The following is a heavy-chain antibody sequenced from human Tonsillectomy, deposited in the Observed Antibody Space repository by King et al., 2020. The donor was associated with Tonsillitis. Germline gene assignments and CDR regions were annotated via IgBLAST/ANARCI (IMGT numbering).Heavy chain of an antibody. V-gene: IGHV4-39*01. D-gene: IGHD1-26*01. CDR3: ARSVSGSFDY. Sequence: QLQESGPGLVKPSETLSLTCTVSGGSISSSDHYWAWIRQPPGKGLEWIGYMYYSGTIFYNPSLKSRITISGGTSENRFFLKLSSVTAADTAVYFCARSVSGSFDYWGQGALVTVSS. CDR1: GGSISSSDHY. J-gene: IGHJ4*02. CDR2: MYYSGTI.